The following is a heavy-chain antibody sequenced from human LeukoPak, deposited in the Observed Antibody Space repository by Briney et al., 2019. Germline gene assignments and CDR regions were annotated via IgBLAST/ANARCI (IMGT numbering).Heavy chain of an antibody. Sequence: KPSETLSLTCAVYGGSFSGYYWTWVRQPPGKGLEWLGEINYSGSTNYNPPLESRLSISVDTSKNQFSLRLNSVTAADTAVYYCARGGHDYGAKFPPDYWGQGTLVTVSS. CDR1: GGSFSGYY. CDR3: ARGGHDYGAKFPPDY. D-gene: IGHD4-23*01. CDR2: INYSGST. J-gene: IGHJ4*02. V-gene: IGHV4-34*01.